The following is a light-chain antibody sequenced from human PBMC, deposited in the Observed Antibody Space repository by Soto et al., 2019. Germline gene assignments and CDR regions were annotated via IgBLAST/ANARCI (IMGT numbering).Light chain of an antibody. CDR1: RSVYSN. J-gene: IGKJ2*01. Sequence: IEMTQSPATLSMSPGERDTVSCRASRSVYSNLAWYQQRPGQPPRLLMDGASTRAAGTPVRFSGSGSGTEFTLTISSLQPEDFAIYFCQQYHNWPMYTFGQGTKVEIK. CDR2: GAS. V-gene: IGKV3-15*01. CDR3: QQYHNWPMYT.